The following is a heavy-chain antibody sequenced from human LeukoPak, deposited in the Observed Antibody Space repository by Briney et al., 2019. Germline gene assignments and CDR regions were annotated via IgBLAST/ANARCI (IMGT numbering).Heavy chain of an antibody. Sequence: SQTLSLTCAISGDSVSTNSGGWNWIRQPPSRGLEWLGRTYYSRSNWYNDYAVSVKSRITINPDTSKNQFSLQLNSVTPEDTAVYYCARESHITGTTGYYYMDVWGKGTTVTVSS. CDR3: ARESHITGTTGYYYMDV. CDR1: GDSVSTNSGG. V-gene: IGHV6-1*01. D-gene: IGHD1-20*01. CDR2: TYYSRSNWYN. J-gene: IGHJ6*03.